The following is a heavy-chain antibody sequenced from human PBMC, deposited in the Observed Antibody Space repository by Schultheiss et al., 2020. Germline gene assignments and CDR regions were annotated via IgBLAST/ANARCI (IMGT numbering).Heavy chain of an antibody. CDR3: ARVSVGAIEGGMGDS. CDR2: ISYDGSNK. Sequence: GGSLRLSCAASGFTFSSYAMHWVRQAPGKGLEWVAVISYDGSNKYYADSVKGRFTISRDNSKNTLYLQMNSLKSEDTAVYYCARVSVGAIEGGMGDSWGQGTLVTVSS. J-gene: IGHJ4*02. V-gene: IGHV3-30*04. CDR1: GFTFSSYA. D-gene: IGHD1-26*01.